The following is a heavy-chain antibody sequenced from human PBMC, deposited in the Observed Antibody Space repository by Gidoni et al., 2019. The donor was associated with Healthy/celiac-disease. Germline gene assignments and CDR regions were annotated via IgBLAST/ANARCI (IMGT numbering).Heavy chain of an antibody. J-gene: IGHJ4*02. CDR2: INPSGGST. Sequence: QVQLVQSGAEVKKPGASLKVSCKASGYTFTSYYMHWVRQAPGQGLEWMGTINPSGGSTGYEQKFQGRVTTTRDRSTTTVYMELSSLRYEDTAVYYCARDHGNKGLDYWGQGTLVTVSS. CDR3: ARDHGNKGLDY. V-gene: IGHV1-46*01. CDR1: GYTFTSYY.